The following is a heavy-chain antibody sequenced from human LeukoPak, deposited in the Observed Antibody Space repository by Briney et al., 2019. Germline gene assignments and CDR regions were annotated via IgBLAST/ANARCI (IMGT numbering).Heavy chain of an antibody. CDR2: IIPIFGTA. V-gene: IGHV1-69*06. D-gene: IGHD5-12*01. J-gene: IGHJ4*02. Sequence: SVKVSCKASGYTFTGYYMHWVRQAPGQGLEWMGGIIPIFGTANYAQKFQGRVTITADKSTSTAYMELSSLRSEDTAVYYCARKLESGYDLFFDYWGQGTLVTVSS. CDR3: ARKLESGYDLFFDY. CDR1: GYTFTGYY.